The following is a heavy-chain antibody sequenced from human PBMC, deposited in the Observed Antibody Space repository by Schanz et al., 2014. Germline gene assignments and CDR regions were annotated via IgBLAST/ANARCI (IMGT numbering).Heavy chain of an antibody. CDR2: VNRSVRGT. V-gene: IGHV1-46*03. CDR1: GYTLSAYS. J-gene: IGHJ4*02. D-gene: IGHD3-22*01. Sequence: QVQLVQSGTQAKKPGASVKGSCKAPGYTLSAYSLHWVRQAPGQGLEWTGIVNRSVRGTHFAREFQCRVTVASDTYTSTVYMELSGLRSEDTAVYYCAGTFDSSGYCFDYWGQGTLVTVSS. CDR3: AGTFDSSGYCFDY.